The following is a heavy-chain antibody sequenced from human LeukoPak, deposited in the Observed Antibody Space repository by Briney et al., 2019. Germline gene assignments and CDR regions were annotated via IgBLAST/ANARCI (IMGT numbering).Heavy chain of an antibody. Sequence: SETLSLTCTVSGGSISSSSYYWGWIRQPPGKGLEWIGSIYYSGSTYYNPSLKSRVTISADTSKNQFSLKLSSVTAADTAVYYCAVSYYDFWSGYYPGWFDPWGQGTLVTVSS. J-gene: IGHJ5*02. CDR2: IYYSGST. CDR3: AVSYYDFWSGYYPGWFDP. D-gene: IGHD3-3*01. CDR1: GGSISSSSYY. V-gene: IGHV4-39*01.